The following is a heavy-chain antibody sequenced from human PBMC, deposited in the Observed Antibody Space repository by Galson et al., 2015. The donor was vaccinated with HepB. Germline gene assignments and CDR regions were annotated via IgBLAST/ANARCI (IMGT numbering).Heavy chain of an antibody. Sequence: SVKVSCKASGGTFSSYAISWVRQAPGQGLEWMGRIIPILGIANYAQKFQGRVTITADKSTSTAYMELSSLRSEDTAVYYCAREEVGSGWTGYYFDYWGQGTLVTVSS. D-gene: IGHD6-19*01. CDR2: IIPILGIA. CDR3: AREEVGSGWTGYYFDY. V-gene: IGHV1-69*04. J-gene: IGHJ4*02. CDR1: GGTFSSYA.